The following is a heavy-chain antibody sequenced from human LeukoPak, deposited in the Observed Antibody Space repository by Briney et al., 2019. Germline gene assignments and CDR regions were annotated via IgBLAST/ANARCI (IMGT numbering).Heavy chain of an antibody. Sequence: GGSLRLSCAASGFTFSSYWMHWVRQAPGKGLVWVSRIKSDGSTTNYADPVKGRFTISRDNAENTLYLQMNSLRVEDTAVYYCTRRVSTTRWFDPWGQGTLVTVSS. D-gene: IGHD2-15*01. CDR2: IKSDGSTT. CDR1: GFTFSSYW. V-gene: IGHV3-74*01. J-gene: IGHJ5*02. CDR3: TRRVSTTRWFDP.